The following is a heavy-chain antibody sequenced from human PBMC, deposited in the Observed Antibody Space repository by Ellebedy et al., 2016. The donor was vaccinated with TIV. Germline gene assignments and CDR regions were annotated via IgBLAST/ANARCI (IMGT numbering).Heavy chain of an antibody. J-gene: IGHJ4*02. V-gene: IGHV3-21*01. D-gene: IGHD1-26*01. CDR1: GFTFSSYR. CDR2: ISSTSSYI. Sequence: GGSLRLSXAVSGFTFSSYRMNWVRQAPGKGLEWVSSISSTSSYIFYADSVKGRFTISRDNAKNSLYLQMNSLRAEDTVVYYCARGGGGGSFYYWGQGTLVTVSS. CDR3: ARGGGGGSFYY.